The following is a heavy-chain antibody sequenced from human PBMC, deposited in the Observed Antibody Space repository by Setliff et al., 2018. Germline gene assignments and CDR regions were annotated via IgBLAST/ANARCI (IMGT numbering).Heavy chain of an antibody. V-gene: IGHV4-59*02. CDR3: ATRKSSGRLYYMDV. Sequence: PSETLSLTCSVSGGAVSGDYWTWTRQPPGKGLEYIGYINYSGSTNYNPSLKSRVTISGDTSKNQVSLRLSSVTAADTAVYYCATRKSSGRLYYMDVWGKGTTVTVSS. CDR1: GGAVSGDY. CDR2: INYSGST. D-gene: IGHD1-26*01. J-gene: IGHJ6*03.